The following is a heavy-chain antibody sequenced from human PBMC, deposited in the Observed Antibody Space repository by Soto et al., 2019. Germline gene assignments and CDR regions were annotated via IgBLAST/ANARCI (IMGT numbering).Heavy chain of an antibody. CDR2: ISTYNGNT. J-gene: IGHJ6*03. CDR1: GYTFTSHG. CDR3: ARDDYDILTGTFGYYYYMDV. Sequence: ASVKVSCKASGYTFTSHGISWVRQAPRQGPEWMGWISTYNGNTNYAQKFQDRVTMTTDTSTSTAYMELSSLRSEDTAVYYCARDDYDILTGTFGYYYYMDVWGKGTTVTVSS. D-gene: IGHD3-9*01. V-gene: IGHV1-18*01.